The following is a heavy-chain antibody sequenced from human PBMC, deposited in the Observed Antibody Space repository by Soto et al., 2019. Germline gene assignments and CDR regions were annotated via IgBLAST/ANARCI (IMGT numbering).Heavy chain of an antibody. V-gene: IGHV1-69*13. CDR2: IIPMFGRP. CDR1: GYTFGSYY. CDR3: ARDLGSGYDPGDY. D-gene: IGHD5-12*01. Sequence: SVKVSCKASGYTFGSYYMHWVRQAPGQGLEWMGGIIPMFGRPNYAQKFQGRVTITADESTSTAYMELSSLRSEDTAVFYCARDLGSGYDPGDYWG. J-gene: IGHJ4*01.